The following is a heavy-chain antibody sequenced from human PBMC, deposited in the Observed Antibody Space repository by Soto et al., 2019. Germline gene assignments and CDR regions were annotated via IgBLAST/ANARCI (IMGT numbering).Heavy chain of an antibody. D-gene: IGHD2-15*01. V-gene: IGHV3-48*01. CDR1: GFTFSSYS. CDR2: ISSSSSTI. Sequence: EVQLVESGGGLVQPGGSLRLSCAASGFTFSSYSMNWVRQAPGKGLEWVSYISSSSSTIYYADSVKGRFTISRDNAKNSLYLQMNNLRAKATAVYYCARGHCSGGSCYRKYYYYYMDVWGKGTTVTVSS. J-gene: IGHJ6*03. CDR3: ARGHCSGGSCYRKYYYYYMDV.